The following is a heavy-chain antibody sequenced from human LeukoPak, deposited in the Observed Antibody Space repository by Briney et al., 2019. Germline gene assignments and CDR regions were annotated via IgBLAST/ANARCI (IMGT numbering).Heavy chain of an antibody. CDR1: GYSISSGYY. CDR3: ARVNNDFWSGYYYYYYYYMDV. V-gene: IGHV4-38-2*02. D-gene: IGHD3-3*01. CDR2: INHSGST. J-gene: IGHJ6*03. Sequence: SETLSLTCTVSGYSISSGYYWGWIRQPPGKGLEWIGEINHSGSTNYNPSLKSRVTISVDTSKNQFSLKLSFVTAADTAVYYCARVNNDFWSGYYYYYYYYMDVWGKGTTVTVSS.